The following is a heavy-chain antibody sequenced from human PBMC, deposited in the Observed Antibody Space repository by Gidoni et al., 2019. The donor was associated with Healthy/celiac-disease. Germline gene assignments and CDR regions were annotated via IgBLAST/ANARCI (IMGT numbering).Heavy chain of an antibody. D-gene: IGHD2-2*01. CDR2: IVVGSGNT. CDR1: GFTFTSSD. CDR3: AADQGDIVVVPAGGKSNYYYYMDV. J-gene: IGHJ6*03. V-gene: IGHV1-58*01. Sequence: QMQLVKSGPEVTKPGTSEKVSCKASGFTFTSSDVQRVRQALGQRLGWIGWIVVGSGNTNDAQKFQERVTITRDMSTSTAYMELSSLRSEDTAVYYCAADQGDIVVVPAGGKSNYYYYMDVWGIGTTVTVSS.